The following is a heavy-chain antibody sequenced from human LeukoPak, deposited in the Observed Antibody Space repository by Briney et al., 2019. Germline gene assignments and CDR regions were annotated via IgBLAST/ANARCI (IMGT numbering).Heavy chain of an antibody. D-gene: IGHD3-3*01. Sequence: GGSLRLSCAASGFTVSSNYMSWVRQAPGKGLEWVSAISGSGGSTYYTDSVKGRFTISRDNSKNTLYLQMNSLRAEDTAVYYCAKASDFWSGYQGGIDYWGQGTLVTVSS. V-gene: IGHV3-23*01. J-gene: IGHJ4*02. CDR2: ISGSGGST. CDR3: AKASDFWSGYQGGIDY. CDR1: GFTVSSNY.